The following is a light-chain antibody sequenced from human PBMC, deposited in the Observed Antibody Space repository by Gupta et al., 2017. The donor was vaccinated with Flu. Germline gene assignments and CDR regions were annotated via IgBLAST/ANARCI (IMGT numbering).Light chain of an antibody. Sequence: QSVLTQPPSASGPPGQRVTISCSGSSSNIGSNTVNWYQPLPGTAPKLLIYNNNQRPSGGPDRFSGSKSGTSAALAISGLQAEEVAAYYCEAWEDSRTGHVVFGGGTELTVL. J-gene: IGLJ2*01. CDR2: NNN. CDR1: SSNIGSNT. V-gene: IGLV1-44*01. CDR3: EAWEDSRTGHVV.